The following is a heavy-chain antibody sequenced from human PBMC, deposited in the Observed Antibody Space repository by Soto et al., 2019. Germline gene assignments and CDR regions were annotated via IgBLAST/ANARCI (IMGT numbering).Heavy chain of an antibody. CDR3: TSLIVDTAMVTGGPYYYGMDA. J-gene: IGHJ6*02. CDR2: INPSGGST. CDR1: GYTFTSYY. V-gene: IGHV1-46*01. D-gene: IGHD5-18*01. Sequence: ASVKVSCKASGYTFTSYYMHWVRQAPGQGLEWMGIINPSGGSTSYAQKFQGRVTMTRYTSTSTVYMELSSLRSEDTAVYYCTSLIVDTAMVTGGPYYYGMDAWAQGTTVTVSS.